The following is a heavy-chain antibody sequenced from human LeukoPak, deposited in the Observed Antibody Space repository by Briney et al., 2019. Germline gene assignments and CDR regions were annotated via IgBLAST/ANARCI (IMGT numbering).Heavy chain of an antibody. D-gene: IGHD2-15*01. V-gene: IGHV3-21*01. CDR1: GFTFSSYS. J-gene: IGHJ4*02. CDR2: ISKSRSYI. Sequence: GGSLRLSCAASGFTFSSYSMNWVRQAPGKGLEWVSCISKSRSYIDYAGSVKGRFTISRDNAKNSLYLQMNSLRAEDTAVYYCASSYCSGGSCYAFDYWGQGTLVTVSS. CDR3: ASSYCSGGSCYAFDY.